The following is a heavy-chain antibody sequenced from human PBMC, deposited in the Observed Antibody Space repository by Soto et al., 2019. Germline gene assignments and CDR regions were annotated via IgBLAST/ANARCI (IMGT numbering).Heavy chain of an antibody. Sequence: EVQLVESGGGLVQPGGSLSLSCAASGFTFSTYWMSWLRQAPGKGLELVANIQQDGGDKYDVDSVKGRFTISRDNAKNTLELQMSSLRTKHTAVYYCASVAQSVTTKESSGHVLAYFELFCRGTLVTVSS. CDR2: IQQDGGDK. CDR1: GFTFSTYW. J-gene: IGHJ2*01. D-gene: IGHD6-19*01. CDR3: ASVAQSVTTKESSGHVLAYFEL. V-gene: IGHV3-7*02.